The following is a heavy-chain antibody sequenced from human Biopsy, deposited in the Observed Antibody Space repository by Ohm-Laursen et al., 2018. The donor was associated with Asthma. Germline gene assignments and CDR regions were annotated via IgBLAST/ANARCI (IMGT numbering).Heavy chain of an antibody. J-gene: IGHJ6*02. D-gene: IGHD3-10*01. CDR1: GYTFNSAG. CDR2: ISVYNGNT. CDR3: ARAVDYSHYYGIDV. V-gene: IGHV1-18*01. Sequence: SVKVSCKTSGYTFNSAGITWVRQAPGQGLEWMGWISVYNGNTKVAQKLQDRVTMSTGTSTSTAYMELRSLRSDDTAVYFCARAVDYSHYYGIDVWGQGTTVTVS.